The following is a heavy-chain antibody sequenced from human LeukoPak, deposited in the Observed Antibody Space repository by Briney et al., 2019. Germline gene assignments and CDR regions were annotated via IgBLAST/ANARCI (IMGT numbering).Heavy chain of an antibody. Sequence: GGSLTLSCAASEFTFNSYSKNWIRQTPSKELQWFSTISSSASYIYYADSVKGRFTISRDNAKNSLYLQMRSLRAEDTAVYYCAREVGVVPGAIHYYSYGLDVWGQGTTVTVSS. CDR1: EFTFNSYS. D-gene: IGHD3-16*01. CDR3: AREVGVVPGAIHYYSYGLDV. J-gene: IGHJ6*02. V-gene: IGHV3-21*01. CDR2: ISSSASYI.